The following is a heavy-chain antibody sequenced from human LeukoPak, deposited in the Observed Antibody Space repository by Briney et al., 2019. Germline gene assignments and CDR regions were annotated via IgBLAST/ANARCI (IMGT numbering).Heavy chain of an antibody. D-gene: IGHD6-25*01. J-gene: IGHJ6*03. CDR1: GFTFSSYA. CDR2: ISIDGGRT. CDR3: ARKGIGSSRYQNMDV. Sequence: PGRSLRLSCAASGFTFSSYAMSWVRQAPGKGPEWVSTISIDGGRTYYADSVKGRFTVSRDTFKNTLYLQMNSLRAEDTAVYYCARKGIGSSRYQNMDVWGKGTTVTVSS. V-gene: IGHV3-23*01.